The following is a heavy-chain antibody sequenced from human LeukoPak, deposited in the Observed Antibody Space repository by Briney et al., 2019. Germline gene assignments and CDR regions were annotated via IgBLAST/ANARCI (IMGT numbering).Heavy chain of an antibody. CDR1: GFTFSNYD. CDR2: IWYDGSNK. D-gene: IGHD6-13*01. Sequence: GGSLRLSCAASGFTFSNYDMHWVRRAPDKGLEWVAVIWYDGSNKYYADSVKGRFTISRDISKNTLNLQMNSLRVEDTAVYFCASARIAAPLLDYWGQGTLVTVSS. CDR3: ASARIAAPLLDY. V-gene: IGHV3-33*01. J-gene: IGHJ4*02.